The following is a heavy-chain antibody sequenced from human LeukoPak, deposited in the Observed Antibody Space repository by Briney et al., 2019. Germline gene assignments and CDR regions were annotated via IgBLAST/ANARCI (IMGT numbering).Heavy chain of an antibody. V-gene: IGHV4-4*07. CDR3: ATVVPPTNPWGPTDAFDI. D-gene: IGHD3-10*01. CDR1: GGSISSYY. Sequence: SETLSLTCTVSGGSISSYYWSWIRQPAGKGLEWIGRIYTSGSTNYNPSLKSRVTMSVDTSKNQFSLKLSSVTAADTAAYYCATVVPPTNPWGPTDAFDIWGQGTMVTVSS. CDR2: IYTSGST. J-gene: IGHJ3*02.